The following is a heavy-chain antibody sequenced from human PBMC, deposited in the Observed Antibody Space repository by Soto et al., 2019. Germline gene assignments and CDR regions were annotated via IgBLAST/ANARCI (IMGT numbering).Heavy chain of an antibody. CDR1: GYTFTSHG. D-gene: IGHD6-13*01. CDR2: ISAYNGNT. J-gene: IGHJ4*02. Sequence: QVQLVQSGAEVKKPGASVKVSCKASGYTFTSHGITWVRQAPGQGLEWMGWISAYNGNTNYAQKLQGRVTMTTDPPSSIADMELGSQRSDDTAVYYCARGVVVGRRYSSSNWGQGTLVTVSS. V-gene: IGHV1-18*01. CDR3: ARGVVVGRRYSSSN.